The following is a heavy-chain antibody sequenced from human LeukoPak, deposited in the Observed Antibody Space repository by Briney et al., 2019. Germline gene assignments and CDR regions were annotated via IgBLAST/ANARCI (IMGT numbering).Heavy chain of an antibody. V-gene: IGHV3-30*02. Sequence: GGPLRLSCAASGFTFSSYGMHWVRQAPGKGLEWVAFIRYDGSNKYYADSVKGRFTISRDNSKNTLYLQMNSLRAEDTAVYYCAKFSYYGSGSYETWGQGTLVTVSS. CDR3: AKFSYYGSGSYET. J-gene: IGHJ5*02. CDR1: GFTFSSYG. D-gene: IGHD3-10*01. CDR2: IRYDGSNK.